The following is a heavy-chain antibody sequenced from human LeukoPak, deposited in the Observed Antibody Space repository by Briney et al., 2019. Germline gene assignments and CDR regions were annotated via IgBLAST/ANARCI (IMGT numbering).Heavy chain of an antibody. D-gene: IGHD6-19*01. J-gene: IGHJ4*02. V-gene: IGHV4-34*01. CDR3: ARYSSGSRSEYYFDY. Sequence: SETLSLTCAVYGGSFSGYYWSWIRQPPGKGLEWIGEINHSGSTNYNPSLKSRVTISVDTSKNQFSLQLSSVTAADTAVYYCARYSSGSRSEYYFDYWGQGTLVTVSS. CDR1: GGSFSGYY. CDR2: INHSGST.